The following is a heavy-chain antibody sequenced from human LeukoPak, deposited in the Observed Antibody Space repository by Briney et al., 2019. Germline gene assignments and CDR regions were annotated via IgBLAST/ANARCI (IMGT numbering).Heavy chain of an antibody. D-gene: IGHD3-3*01. CDR3: AVYDFWSGSYFDY. V-gene: IGHV3-30*03. Sequence: GGSLRLSCAASGFTFSSYGMHWVRQAPGKGLEWVAVISYDGSNKYYADSVKGRFTISRDNSKNTLYLQMNSLRAEDTAVYYCAVYDFWSGSYFDYWGQGTLVTVSS. CDR2: ISYDGSNK. J-gene: IGHJ4*02. CDR1: GFTFSSYG.